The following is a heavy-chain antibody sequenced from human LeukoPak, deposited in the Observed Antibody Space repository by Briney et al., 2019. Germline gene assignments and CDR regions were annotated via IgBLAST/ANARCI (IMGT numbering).Heavy chain of an antibody. D-gene: IGHD2-15*01. CDR1: GFTFSSYG. J-gene: IGHJ6*02. CDR3: AKDSGGYCSGGSCFPIGYYYYGMDV. CDR2: ISYDGSNK. Sequence: GRSLRLSCAASGFTFSSYGMHWARQAPGKGLEWVAVISYDGSNKYYADSVKGRFTISRDNSKNTLYLQMNSLRAEDTAVYYCAKDSGGYCSGGSCFPIGYYYYGMDVWGQGTTVTVSS. V-gene: IGHV3-30*18.